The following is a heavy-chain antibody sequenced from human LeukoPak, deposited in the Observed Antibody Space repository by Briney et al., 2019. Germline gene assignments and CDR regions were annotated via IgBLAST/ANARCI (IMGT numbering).Heavy chain of an antibody. CDR2: ISGDGGST. J-gene: IGHJ4*02. V-gene: IGHV3-43*02. CDR3: ANTRVQYFDY. CDR1: GFTFDEYA. D-gene: IGHD1-1*01. Sequence: PGGSLRLSCAASGFTFDEYAMHWVRQAPGKGLEWVSLISGDGGSTYYADSVKGRFTISRDNSKNSLYLQMNSLRTEDTALYYCANTRVQYFDYWGRGTLVTVSS.